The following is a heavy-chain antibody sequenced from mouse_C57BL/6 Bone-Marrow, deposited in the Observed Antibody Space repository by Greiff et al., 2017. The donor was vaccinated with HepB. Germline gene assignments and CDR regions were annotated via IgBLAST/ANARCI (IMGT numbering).Heavy chain of an antibody. V-gene: IGHV7-3*01. Sequence: EVQGVESGGGLVQPGGSLSLSCAASGFTFTDYYMSWVRQPPGKALEWLGFIRNKANGYTTEYSASVKGRFTISRDNSQSILYLQMNALRAEDSATYYGASRVGAGYDYYFDYWGQGTTLTVSS. J-gene: IGHJ2*01. CDR3: ASRVGAGYDYYFDY. D-gene: IGHD2-4*01. CDR2: IRNKANGYTT. CDR1: GFTFTDYY.